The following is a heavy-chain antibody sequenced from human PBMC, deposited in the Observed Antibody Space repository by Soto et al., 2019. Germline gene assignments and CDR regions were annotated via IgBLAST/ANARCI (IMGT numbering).Heavy chain of an antibody. CDR1: GSTVDRAY. CDR2: IYGGGST. J-gene: IGHJ5*02. Sequence: EVQLVETGGGLIQPGGSLRLYCAASGSTVDRAYMSWVRQAPGKGLEWGSVIYGGGSTYYAVSVKGRFTNSRDNSNNTPYLQMNSLRVEDTAVYYCANEQAGSQGADAWGQGTLVTVSS. CDR3: ANEQAGSQGADA. D-gene: IGHD3-10*01. V-gene: IGHV3-53*02.